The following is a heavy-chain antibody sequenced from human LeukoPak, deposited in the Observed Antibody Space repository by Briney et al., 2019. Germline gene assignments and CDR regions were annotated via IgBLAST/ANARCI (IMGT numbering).Heavy chain of an antibody. D-gene: IGHD3-10*01. J-gene: IGHJ6*03. CDR2: INPNSGGT. CDR1: GYTFTGYY. V-gene: IGHV1-2*02. Sequence: ASVKVSCKASGYTFTGYYMHWVRQAPGQGLEWMGWINPNSGGTNYAQKFQGRVTMTRDTSISTAYMELSRLRSDDTAVYYCARNRGVTMVRGRNYYYYYMDVWGKGTTVTVSS. CDR3: ARNRGVTMVRGRNYYYYYMDV.